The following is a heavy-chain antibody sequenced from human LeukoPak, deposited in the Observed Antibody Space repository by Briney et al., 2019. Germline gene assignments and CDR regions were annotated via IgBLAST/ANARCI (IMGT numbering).Heavy chain of an antibody. CDR1: GGSISSYY. Sequence: SETLSLTXTVSGGSISSYYWSWIRQPPGKGLEWIGYIYYSGSTNYNPSLKSRVTISVDTSKNQSSLKLSSVTAADTAVYYCARDDAVAGSRGINYWGQGTLVTVSS. CDR2: IYYSGST. CDR3: ARDDAVAGSRGINY. D-gene: IGHD6-19*01. V-gene: IGHV4-59*01. J-gene: IGHJ4*02.